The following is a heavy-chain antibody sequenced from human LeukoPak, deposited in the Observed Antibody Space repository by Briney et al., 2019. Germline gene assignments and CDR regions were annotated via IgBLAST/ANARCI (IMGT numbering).Heavy chain of an antibody. CDR1: GFTFSSYG. CDR2: IWYDGSNK. V-gene: IGHV3-33*01. J-gene: IGHJ4*02. D-gene: IGHD3-10*01. CDR3: ARGRRITMVRGVTHFDY. Sequence: GRSLRLSCAASGFTFSSYGMHWVRQAPGKGLEGVPVIWYDGSNKYYADSVKGRFTISRDNSKNTLYLQMNSLRAEDTAVSCCARGRRITMVRGVTHFDYWGQGNLVTVSS.